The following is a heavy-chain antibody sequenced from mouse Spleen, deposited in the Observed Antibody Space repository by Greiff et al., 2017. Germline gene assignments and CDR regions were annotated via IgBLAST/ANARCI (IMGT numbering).Heavy chain of an antibody. J-gene: IGHJ3*01. V-gene: IGHV1-76*01. CDR1: GYTFTDYY. CDR3: AGGYYGKGIFAY. D-gene: IGHD2-1*01. Sequence: QVQLKQSGAELVRPGASVKLSCKASGYTFTDYYINWVKQRPGQGLEWIARIYPGSGNTYYNEKFKGKATLTAEKSSSTAYMQLSSLTSEDSAVYFCAGGYYGKGIFAYWGQGTLVTVSA. CDR2: IYPGSGNT.